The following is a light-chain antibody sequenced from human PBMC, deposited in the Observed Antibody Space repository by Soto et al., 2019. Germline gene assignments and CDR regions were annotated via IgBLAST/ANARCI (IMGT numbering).Light chain of an antibody. V-gene: IGKV3D-20*02. CDR1: HRVSSGH. CDR3: QQRGNGPPNT. Sequence: QCEGRVSLSPGERGARACRASHRVSSGHSAWCHQSPGPAPRLLIDGRSSRPAGVPVGVCGSVSESVFALTISSLVPAEFAVDYCQQRGNGPPNTFGQGTRLEIK. CDR2: GRS. J-gene: IGKJ5*01.